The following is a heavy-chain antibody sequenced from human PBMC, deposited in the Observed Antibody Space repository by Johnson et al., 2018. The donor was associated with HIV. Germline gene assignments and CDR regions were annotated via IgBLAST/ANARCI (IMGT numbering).Heavy chain of an antibody. D-gene: IGHD3-10*01. V-gene: IGHV3-30*02. CDR3: TTARLLWWGGAFDI. J-gene: IGHJ3*02. Sequence: QVQLVESGGGVVQPGGSLRLSCAASGFTFRSYGMHWVRQAPGKGLEWVAFIRYDGSNKYYADSVKGRFTISRDNSKNTLYLQMNSLKAEDTAVYYCTTARLLWWGGAFDIWGQGTVVTVSS. CDR1: GFTFRSYG. CDR2: IRYDGSNK.